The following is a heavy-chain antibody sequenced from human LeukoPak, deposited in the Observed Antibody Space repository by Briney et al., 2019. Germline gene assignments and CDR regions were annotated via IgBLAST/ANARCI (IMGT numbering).Heavy chain of an antibody. CDR3: ATSTAYDSSGYYYFDY. CDR1: GYTFTGYY. CDR2: INPNSGGT. D-gene: IGHD3-22*01. J-gene: IGHJ4*02. V-gene: IGHV1-2*02. Sequence: ASVKVSCKASGYTFTGYYMHWVRQAPGLGLEWMGWINPNSGGTNNAQKFQGRVTMTRDTSISTAYMELSRLRSDDTAVYYCATSTAYDSSGYYYFDYWGQGTLVTVSS.